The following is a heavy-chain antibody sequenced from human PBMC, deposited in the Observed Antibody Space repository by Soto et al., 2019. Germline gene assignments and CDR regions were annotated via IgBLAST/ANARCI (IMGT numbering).Heavy chain of an antibody. Sequence: SETLSLTCSVSGGPISSGGYYWSWIRQHPGKGLEWIGYIYYSGSTYYNPSLKSRVTISVDTSKNQFSLKLSSVTAADTAVYYCARAIRYDYYDGMDVWGKGTTVPGSS. CDR3: ARAIRYDYYDGMDV. J-gene: IGHJ6*04. D-gene: IGHD4-17*01. V-gene: IGHV4-31*03. CDR1: GGPISSGGYY. CDR2: IYYSGST.